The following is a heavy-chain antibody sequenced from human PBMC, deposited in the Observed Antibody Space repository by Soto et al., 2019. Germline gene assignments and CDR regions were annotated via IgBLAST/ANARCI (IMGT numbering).Heavy chain of an antibody. CDR3: ARDAAYRTTGVCWGWFDH. CDR2: ISAYNGNT. Sequence: ASVKVSSKASGYTSTSQGITSAPQAPGQGLEWMGWISAYNGNTNYAQKLKGRFTMTTETSTSTAYLELRSLRSDDTAVYYCARDAAYRTTGVCWGWFDHWGQGTLVPVSS. D-gene: IGHD2-8*01. V-gene: IGHV1-18*01. CDR1: GYTSTSQG. J-gene: IGHJ5*02.